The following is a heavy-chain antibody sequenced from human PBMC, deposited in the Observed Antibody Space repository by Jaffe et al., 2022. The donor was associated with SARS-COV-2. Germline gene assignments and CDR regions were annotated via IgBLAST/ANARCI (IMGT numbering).Heavy chain of an antibody. V-gene: IGHV1-3*01. CDR3: ARGELWSPYNMDV. Sequence: QVHLVQSGAEVKNLGASVKVSCKASGYIFTSYAIHWVRQAPGQRLEWMGWINAGNGNTKYSQKFQDRVNFTRDTPATTAFMEVGSLRSEDTAVYFCARGELWSPYNMDVWGQGTTVTVSS. CDR2: INAGNGNT. J-gene: IGHJ6*02. D-gene: IGHD3-16*01. CDR1: GYIFTSYA.